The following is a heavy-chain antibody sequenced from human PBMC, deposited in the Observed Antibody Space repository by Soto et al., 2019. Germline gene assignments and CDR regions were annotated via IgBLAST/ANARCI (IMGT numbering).Heavy chain of an antibody. Sequence: QVQLVESGGGVVQPGRSLRLSCAATGFTFSSYGMHWVRQAPGKGLEWVAVISYDGSNKYYADSVKGRFTISRDNSKNTLYLQMNSLRVEDTAVYYCAKGLGKLPLDHWGQGTLVTVSS. V-gene: IGHV3-30*18. CDR1: GFTFSSYG. CDR3: AKGLGKLPLDH. J-gene: IGHJ4*02. CDR2: ISYDGSNK. D-gene: IGHD3-10*01.